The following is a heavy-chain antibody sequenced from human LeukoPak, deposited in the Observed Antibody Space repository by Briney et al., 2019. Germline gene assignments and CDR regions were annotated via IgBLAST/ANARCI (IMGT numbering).Heavy chain of an antibody. J-gene: IGHJ4*02. Sequence: PGGYLRLYCAGSGFTISNYWMSWLRHAPGKGLEWVATIKQDGSAEFYVDSVKGRFTISRDSAKNSLYLQMNSLRDDDTAVYYCARDLFDYWGQGTLVTVSS. CDR1: GFTISNYW. CDR3: ARDLFDY. CDR2: IKQDGSAE. V-gene: IGHV3-7*01.